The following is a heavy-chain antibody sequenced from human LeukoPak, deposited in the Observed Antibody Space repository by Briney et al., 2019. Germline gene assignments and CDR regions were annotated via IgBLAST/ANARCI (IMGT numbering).Heavy chain of an antibody. CDR3: AKTSRWERDYFDY. CDR1: GFIFSSYA. D-gene: IGHD5-24*01. Sequence: GGSLRLSCAGSGFIFSSYAMSWVRQAPGKGLEWVSAMSGVGGNTFYTASVRGRFTISRDNSKNTLYLQMNSLRAEDTAIYYCAKTSRWERDYFDYWGQGTLVTVSS. V-gene: IGHV3-23*01. CDR2: MSGVGGNT. J-gene: IGHJ4*02.